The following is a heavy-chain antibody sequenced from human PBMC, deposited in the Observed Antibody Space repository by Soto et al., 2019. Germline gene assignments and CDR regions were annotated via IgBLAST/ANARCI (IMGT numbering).Heavy chain of an antibody. Sequence: SETLSLTCTVSGGSVSSGSYYWSWIRQPPGKGLEWIGYIYYSGSTNYNPSLKSRVTISVDTSKNQFSLKLSSVTAADTAVYYCARETGIDWFDPWGQGTLVTVSS. J-gene: IGHJ5*02. V-gene: IGHV4-61*01. CDR2: IYYSGST. CDR3: ARETGIDWFDP. D-gene: IGHD1-1*01. CDR1: GGSVSSGSYY.